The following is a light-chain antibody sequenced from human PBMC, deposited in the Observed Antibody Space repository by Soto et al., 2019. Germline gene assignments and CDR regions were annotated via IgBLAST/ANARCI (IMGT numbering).Light chain of an antibody. CDR1: YSKIGAGYE. CDR3: QSFDSSVSGSGV. V-gene: IGLV1-40*01. CDR2: GHN. J-gene: IGLJ3*02. Sequence: QSELTQPPSVSGAPGRRATISSTGGYSKIGAGYEVHWYQQVPGTAPKLLVSGHNNRPSGVPDRFFGSKSGTSASLTIIGLQAEDEADYYCQSFDSSVSGSGVFGGGTKVTVL.